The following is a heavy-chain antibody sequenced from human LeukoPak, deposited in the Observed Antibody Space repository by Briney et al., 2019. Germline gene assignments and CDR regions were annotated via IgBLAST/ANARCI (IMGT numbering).Heavy chain of an antibody. J-gene: IGHJ5*02. V-gene: IGHV4-34*01. D-gene: IGHD2-15*01. Sequence: PETLSLTCGVYGGSFSGYYWSWISQPPGKGLEWIGEINHRGSTNYNPSLKGRVIISVDTSKNQFSLRLTSVTAADTAVYYCARGTVVAAISWFDPWGQGTLVTVSS. CDR2: INHRGST. CDR3: ARGTVVAAISWFDP. CDR1: GGSFSGYY.